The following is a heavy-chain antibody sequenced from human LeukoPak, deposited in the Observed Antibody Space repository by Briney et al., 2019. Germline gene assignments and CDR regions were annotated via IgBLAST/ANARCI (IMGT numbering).Heavy chain of an antibody. CDR2: IRYDGSNK. CDR1: GFTFSNYA. V-gene: IGHV3-30*02. J-gene: IGHJ4*02. D-gene: IGHD1-14*01. Sequence: GGSLRLSCAASGFTFSNYAMHWVRQAPGKGLEWVAFIRYDGSNKYYADSVKGRFTISRDNSKNTLYLQMNSLRAEDTALYYCAKDGPEGRNYYFDYWGQGTMVTVSS. CDR3: AKDGPEGRNYYFDY.